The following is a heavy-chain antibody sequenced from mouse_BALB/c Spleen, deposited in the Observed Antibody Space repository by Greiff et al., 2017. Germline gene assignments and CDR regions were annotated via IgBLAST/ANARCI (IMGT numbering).Heavy chain of an antibody. CDR1: GYTFTSYW. V-gene: IGHV1-5*01. J-gene: IGHJ3*01. Sequence: VQLQQSGTVLARPGASVKMSCKASGYTFTSYWMHWVKQRPGQGLEWIGAIYPGNSDTSYNQKFKGKAKLTAVTSTSTAYMELSSLTNEDSAVYYCTRSYDYDGGSWFAYWGQGTLVTVSA. CDR2: IYPGNSDT. D-gene: IGHD2-4*01. CDR3: TRSYDYDGGSWFAY.